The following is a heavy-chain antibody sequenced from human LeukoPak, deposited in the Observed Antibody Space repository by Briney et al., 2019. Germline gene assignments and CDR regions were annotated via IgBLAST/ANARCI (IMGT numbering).Heavy chain of an antibody. CDR3: AKGGRLEWLFFPFDY. CDR2: IRYDGSNK. D-gene: IGHD3-3*01. CDR1: GFTFSSYG. Sequence: PGGSLRLSCAASGFTFSSYGMRWVRQAPGKGLEWVAFIRYDGSNKYYADSVKGRFTISRDNSKNTLYLQMNSLRAEDTAVYYCAKGGRLEWLFFPFDYWGQGTLVTVSS. V-gene: IGHV3-30*02. J-gene: IGHJ4*02.